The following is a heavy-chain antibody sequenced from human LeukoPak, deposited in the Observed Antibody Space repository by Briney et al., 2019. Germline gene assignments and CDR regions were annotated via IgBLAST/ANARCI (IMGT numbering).Heavy chain of an antibody. CDR3: ASSIFGVVNPFDY. CDR1: GGSISSYY. D-gene: IGHD3-3*01. Sequence: ASETLSLTYTVSGGSISSYYWSWIRQPPGKGLEWIGYIYYSGSTNYNPSLKSRVTMSVDTSKNQFSLKLSSVTAADTAVYYCASSIFGVVNPFDYWGQGTLVTVSS. CDR2: IYYSGST. J-gene: IGHJ4*02. V-gene: IGHV4-59*12.